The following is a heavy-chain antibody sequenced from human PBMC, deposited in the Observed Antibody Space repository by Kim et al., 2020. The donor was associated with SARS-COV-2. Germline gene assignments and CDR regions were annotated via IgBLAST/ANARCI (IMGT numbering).Heavy chain of an antibody. CDR2: INHSGST. D-gene: IGHD6-6*01. CDR1: GGSFSGYY. J-gene: IGHJ4*02. V-gene: IGHV4-34*01. CDR3: ARGIAARH. Sequence: SETLSLTCAVYGGSFSGYYWSWIRQPPGKGLEWIGEINHSGSTNYNPSLKSRVTISVDTSKNQFSLKLSSVTAADTAVYYCARGIAARHWGQGTLVTVSS.